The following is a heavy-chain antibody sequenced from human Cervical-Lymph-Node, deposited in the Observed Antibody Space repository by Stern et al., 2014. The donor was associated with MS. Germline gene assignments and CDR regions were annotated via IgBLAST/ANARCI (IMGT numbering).Heavy chain of an antibody. Sequence: QLVESGPEVKKPGTSVKVSCKASGFTFTSSAVQWVRQARGQSLEWIGWIVVGSGNTKYAQKFQERVTITRDMSTSTAYMELSSLRSEDTAVYYCAAGYYYYDSSGYPGSFDYWGQGTLVTVSS. CDR3: AAGYYYYDSSGYPGSFDY. CDR1: GFTFTSSA. D-gene: IGHD3-22*01. CDR2: IVVGSGNT. J-gene: IGHJ4*02. V-gene: IGHV1-58*01.